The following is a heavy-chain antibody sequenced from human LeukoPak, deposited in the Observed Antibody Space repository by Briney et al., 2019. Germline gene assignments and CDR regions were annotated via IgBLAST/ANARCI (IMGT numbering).Heavy chain of an antibody. CDR1: GGTFSSYA. CDR2: IIPIFGTA. J-gene: IGHJ3*02. Sequence: GASVKVSCKASGGTFSSYAISWVRQAPGQGLEWMGGIIPIFGTANYAQKFQGRVTITTDESTSTAYMELSSLRSEDTAVYYCARGNTAMGQRAFDIWGQGTMVTVSS. D-gene: IGHD5-18*01. CDR3: ARGNTAMGQRAFDI. V-gene: IGHV1-69*05.